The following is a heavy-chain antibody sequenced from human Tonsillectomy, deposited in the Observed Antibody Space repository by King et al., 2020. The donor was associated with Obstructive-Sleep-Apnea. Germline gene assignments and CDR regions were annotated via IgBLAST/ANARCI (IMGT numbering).Heavy chain of an antibody. CDR2: IASAGGKK. CDR3: VRGSRLWFGEF. V-gene: IGHV3-30*04. J-gene: IGHJ4*02. Sequence: VQLVESGGGVVQPGRSLRRSCAASGFNFNVYYIHCVLQTPGKGLEWVAVIASAGGKKYYADSVKGRFTISRDNSKDTLYLQMNSLTTEDTAIYYCVRGSRLWFGEFWGRGTLVTVSA. D-gene: IGHD3-10*01. CDR1: GFNFNVYY.